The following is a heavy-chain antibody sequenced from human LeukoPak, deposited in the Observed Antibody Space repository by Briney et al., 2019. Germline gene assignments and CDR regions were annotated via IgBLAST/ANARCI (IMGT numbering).Heavy chain of an antibody. Sequence: GGSLTLSWAADGFIFSNYGMHWVRQAPGNGREWVAFIRYDGSKKYYVDSVKGRFIISRDNSKNTLYLQMNSLRPEDTAVYYCAKIGYCSSASCLGDTFEIWGQGTMVTVSS. J-gene: IGHJ3*02. CDR1: GFIFSNYG. CDR2: IRYDGSKK. D-gene: IGHD2-2*01. CDR3: AKIGYCSSASCLGDTFEI. V-gene: IGHV3-30*02.